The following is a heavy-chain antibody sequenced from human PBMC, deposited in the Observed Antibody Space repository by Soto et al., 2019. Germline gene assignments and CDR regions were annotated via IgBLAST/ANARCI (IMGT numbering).Heavy chain of an antibody. D-gene: IGHD6-13*01. V-gene: IGHV4-34*01. J-gene: IGHJ5*02. CDR1: GGSFSGYY. CDR2: INHSGST. CDR3: ARGVDSRSSYYNWFDP. Sequence: QVQLQQWGAGLLKPSETLSLTCAVYGGSFSGYYWSWIRQPPGKGLEWIGEINHSGSTNYNPSLKSRVTISVDTSKNQFSRKLSSVTAADTAVYYCARGVDSRSSYYNWFDPWGQGTLVTVSS.